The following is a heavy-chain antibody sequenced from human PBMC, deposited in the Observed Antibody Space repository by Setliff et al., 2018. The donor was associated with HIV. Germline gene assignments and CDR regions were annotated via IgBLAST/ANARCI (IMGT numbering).Heavy chain of an antibody. V-gene: IGHV4-39*01. D-gene: IGHD3-10*01. CDR3: ASLDGSNSLYYFDY. CDR2: IYYRGNT. Sequence: SETLSLTCNVSGGSIRSSSYYWGWIRQPPGKGLEWIGSIYYRGNTYYNPSLKGRVTISVDTSKNQISLKLSSVTAADTAVYYCASLDGSNSLYYFDYWGKGMLVTVSS. CDR1: GGSIRSSSYY. J-gene: IGHJ4*02.